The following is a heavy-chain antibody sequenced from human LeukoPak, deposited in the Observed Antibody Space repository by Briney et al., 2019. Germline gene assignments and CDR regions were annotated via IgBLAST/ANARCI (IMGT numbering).Heavy chain of an antibody. CDR3: ARDPGRIAVAGS. D-gene: IGHD6-19*01. Sequence: PSETLSLTCAVSGYSISSGYYWGWLRQPPGKGLEWIRSIYDSRSTYYNPSLKSRVTISVDTSKNQFSLKLSSVTAADTAVYYCARDPGRIAVAGSWGQGTLVTVSS. V-gene: IGHV4-38-2*02. CDR1: GYSISSGYY. J-gene: IGHJ5*02. CDR2: IYDSRST.